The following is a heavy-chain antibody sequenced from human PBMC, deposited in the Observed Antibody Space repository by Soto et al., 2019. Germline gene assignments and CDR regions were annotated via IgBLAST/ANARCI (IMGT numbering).Heavy chain of an antibody. CDR2: IYYSGST. CDR3: ARHGDLRGLDY. J-gene: IGHJ4*02. Sequence: QVQLQESGPGLVKPSQTLSLTCTVSGGSISSGGYYWSWIRQHPGKGLEWIGYIYYSGSTYYNPSLKSRVTVSVDTSKTQFSLKLSSVTAADTAVYYCARHGDLRGLDYWGQGTLVAVSS. CDR1: GGSISSGGYY. V-gene: IGHV4-31*03. D-gene: IGHD3-10*01.